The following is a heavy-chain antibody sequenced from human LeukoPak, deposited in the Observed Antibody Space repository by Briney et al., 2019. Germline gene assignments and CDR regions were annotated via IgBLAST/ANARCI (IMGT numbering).Heavy chain of an antibody. J-gene: IGHJ5*02. CDR2: IIPILGIA. Sequence: ASVKVSCKASGGTFNSYAISWVRQAPGQGLEWMGRIIPILGIANYAQKFQGRVTITADKSPSTAYMELSSLRSEDTAVYYCARASRGFDPWGQGTLVTVSS. V-gene: IGHV1-69*04. CDR3: ARASRGFDP. CDR1: GGTFNSYA.